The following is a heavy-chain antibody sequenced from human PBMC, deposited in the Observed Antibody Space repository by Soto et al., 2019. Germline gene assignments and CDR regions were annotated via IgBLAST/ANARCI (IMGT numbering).Heavy chain of an antibody. V-gene: IGHV3-30-3*01. J-gene: IGHJ6*02. Sequence: QVQLVESGGGVVQPGRSLRLSCAASGFTFSSYAMHWVRQAPGKGLEWVAVISYDGSNKYYADSVKGRFTISRDNSKNTLYLQMNSLRAEDTAVYYCARDQGGQLGYYYYYGMDVWGQGTTVTVSS. D-gene: IGHD6-6*01. CDR3: ARDQGGQLGYYYYYGMDV. CDR2: ISYDGSNK. CDR1: GFTFSSYA.